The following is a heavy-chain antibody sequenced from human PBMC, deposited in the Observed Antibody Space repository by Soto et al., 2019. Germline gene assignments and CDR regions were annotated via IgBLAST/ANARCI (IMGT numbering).Heavy chain of an antibody. D-gene: IGHD4-17*01. V-gene: IGHV1-69*08. Sequence: QVQLVQSGAEVKKPGSSVKVSCKASGGTFSSYTISWVRQAPGQGLEWMGRIIPILGIANYAQKFQGRVTITADKSTSTAYMELSSLRSEDTAVYYCARDDMPTVTPGVYWGQGTLVTVSS. CDR2: IIPILGIA. J-gene: IGHJ4*02. CDR3: ARDDMPTVTPGVY. CDR1: GGTFSSYT.